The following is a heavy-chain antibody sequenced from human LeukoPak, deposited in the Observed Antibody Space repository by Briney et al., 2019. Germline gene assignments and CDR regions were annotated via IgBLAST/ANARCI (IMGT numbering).Heavy chain of an antibody. CDR2: ISAYNGNT. D-gene: IGHD3-22*01. J-gene: IGHJ3*02. CDR3: ARDHREYYYDSSGYFQHRRGDTFDI. Sequence: APVKLSCKASGYTFTSYGISWVRQAPGQGLEWMGWISAYNGNTNYAQKLQGRVTMTTDTSTSSAYMELRSLRSDDTAVYYCARDHREYYYDSSGYFQHRRGDTFDIWGQGTMVTVS. CDR1: GYTFTSYG. V-gene: IGHV1-18*01.